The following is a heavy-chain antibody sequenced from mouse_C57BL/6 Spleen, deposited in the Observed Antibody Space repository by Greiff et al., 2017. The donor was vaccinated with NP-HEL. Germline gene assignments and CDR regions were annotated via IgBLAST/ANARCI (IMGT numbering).Heavy chain of an antibody. CDR3: ASYDSYAMDY. J-gene: IGHJ4*01. V-gene: IGHV1-76*01. CDR1: GYTFTDYY. D-gene: IGHD2-12*01. CDR2: IYPGSGNT. Sequence: QVQLQQSGAELVRPGASVKLSCKASGYTFTDYYINWVKQRPGQGLEWIARIYPGSGNTYYNEKFKGKATLTAEKSSSTAYMQLSSLTSEDSAVYFCASYDSYAMDYWGQGTSVTVSS.